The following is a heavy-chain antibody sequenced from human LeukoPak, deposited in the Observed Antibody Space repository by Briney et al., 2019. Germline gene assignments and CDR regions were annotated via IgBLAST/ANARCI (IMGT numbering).Heavy chain of an antibody. CDR3: ARGEYCGGDCSMTYYYYMDV. CDR1: GGSISSYY. CDR2: IYYSGST. J-gene: IGHJ6*03. V-gene: IGHV4-59*01. Sequence: NPSETLSLTCTVSGGSISSYYWSWIRQPPGKGLEWIGYIYYSGSTNYNPSLKSRVTISVDTSKNQFSLKLSSVTAADTAVYYCARGEYCGGDCSMTYYYYMDVWGKGTTVTVSS. D-gene: IGHD2-21*02.